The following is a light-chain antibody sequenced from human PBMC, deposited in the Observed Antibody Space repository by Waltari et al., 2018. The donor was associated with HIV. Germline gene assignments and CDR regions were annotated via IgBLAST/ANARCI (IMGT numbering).Light chain of an antibody. Sequence: DIQMTQSPSSVSASVGDRVTLTCRATQGISTWLAWYQQKSGKAHRLLISGASNLEPGVPSRFSGSGSGTSFSLTITSLQAEDFAIYYCQQTNSFPFTFGQGTRLQMK. J-gene: IGKJ5*01. V-gene: IGKV1-12*01. CDR3: QQTNSFPFT. CDR1: QGISTW. CDR2: GAS.